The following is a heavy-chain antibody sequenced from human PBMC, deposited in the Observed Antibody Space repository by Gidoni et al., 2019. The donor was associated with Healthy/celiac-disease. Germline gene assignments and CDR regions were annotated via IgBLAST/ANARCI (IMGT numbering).Heavy chain of an antibody. V-gene: IGHV3-23*01. CDR3: AKPSPSGSYNY. CDR1: GFTFSSYV. Sequence: EVQLLESGGGLVQRGGSLILSCSASGFTFSSYVMSWVRQAPGKGLEWVSAISGSGGSTYYADSVKGRFTISRDKSKNTLYLQMNSLRAEDTAVYYCAKPSPSGSYNYWGQGTLVTVSS. CDR2: ISGSGGST. D-gene: IGHD1-26*01. J-gene: IGHJ4*02.